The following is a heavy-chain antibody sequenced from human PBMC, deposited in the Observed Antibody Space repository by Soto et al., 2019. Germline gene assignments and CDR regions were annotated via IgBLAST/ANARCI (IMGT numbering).Heavy chain of an antibody. V-gene: IGHV1-3*01. D-gene: IGHD2-2*01. CDR3: ARVYCSSTSCYAWDYYYYYGMDV. Sequence: ASVKVSCKASGYTFTSYAMHWVRQAPGQRLEWMGWINAGNGNTKYSQKFQGRVTITRDTSASTAYMELSSLRSEDTAVYYCARVYCSSTSCYAWDYYYYYGMDVWGQGTTVTSP. CDR2: INAGNGNT. J-gene: IGHJ6*02. CDR1: GYTFTSYA.